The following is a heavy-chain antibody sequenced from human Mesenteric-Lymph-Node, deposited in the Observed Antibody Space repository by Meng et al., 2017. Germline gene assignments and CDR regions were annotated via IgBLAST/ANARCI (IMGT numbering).Heavy chain of an antibody. D-gene: IGHD2-2*01. CDR2: ISAYNGNT. Sequence: ASVKVSCKASGYTFTSYGISWVRQAPGQGLEWMGWISAYNGNTNYAQKLQGRVTMTTDTSTSTAYMELSSLRSEDTAVYYCARKRVVVPAAMGGAFDYWGQGTLVTVSS. J-gene: IGHJ4*02. V-gene: IGHV1-18*01. CDR3: ARKRVVVPAAMGGAFDY. CDR1: GYTFTSYG.